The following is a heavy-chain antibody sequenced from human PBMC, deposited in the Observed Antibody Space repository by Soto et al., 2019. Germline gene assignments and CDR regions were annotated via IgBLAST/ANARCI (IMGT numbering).Heavy chain of an antibody. J-gene: IGHJ4*02. D-gene: IGHD1-7*01. CDR2: ILTNESP. CDR1: GGSITGFY. Sequence: QVQLQESGPGLVKPSETLSLTCTVSGGSITGFYWSWIRQSAGKGLEWMGRILTNESPKYNPSLESRVSMSIDMSKNQFSLKLRSVTAADTAVYYCAREEYELSPSGFDYWGQGTLVTVSS. V-gene: IGHV4-4*07. CDR3: AREEYELSPSGFDY.